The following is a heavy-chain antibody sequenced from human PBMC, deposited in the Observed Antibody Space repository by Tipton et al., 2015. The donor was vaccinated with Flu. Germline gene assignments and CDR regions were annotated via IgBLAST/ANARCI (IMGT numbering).Heavy chain of an antibody. V-gene: IGHV4-4*07. CDR3: ARGEAAYCSGGRCYYGHYMDV. D-gene: IGHD2-15*01. CDR2: IYGDGDT. J-gene: IGHJ6*03. Sequence: TLSLTCSVSGGSISNYYWSWMRQSAGKGLEWIGRIYGDGDTNYKSSLRSRVTMAVDRSKNEFSLTLRSVIAADSAVYYCARGEAAYCSGGRCYYGHYMDVWGTGKMVTVSS. CDR1: GGSISNYY.